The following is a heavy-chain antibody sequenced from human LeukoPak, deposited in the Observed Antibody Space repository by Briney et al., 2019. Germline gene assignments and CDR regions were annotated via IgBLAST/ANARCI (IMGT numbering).Heavy chain of an antibody. D-gene: IGHD2-2*01. J-gene: IGHJ4*02. CDR2: IGGSGDST. CDR3: AKDRYCSRTRCYGDFDY. Sequence: PGGSLRLSCAASGFTFSSYAMSWVRQTPGKGLEWVSVIGGSGDSTYYVDSVKGRFTISRDNSKNTLYLQMNSLRAEDTAVYYCAKDRYCSRTRCYGDFDYWGQGTQVTVSS. CDR1: GFTFSSYA. V-gene: IGHV3-23*01.